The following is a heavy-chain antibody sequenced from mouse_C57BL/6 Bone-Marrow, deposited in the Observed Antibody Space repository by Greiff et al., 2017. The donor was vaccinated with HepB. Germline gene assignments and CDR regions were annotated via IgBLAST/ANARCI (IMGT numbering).Heavy chain of an antibody. CDR2: IDPSDSYT. J-gene: IGHJ2*01. CDR3: ARGSGYVEDY. V-gene: IGHV1-69*01. Sequence: QVQLQQPGAELVMPGASVKLSCKASGYTFTSYWMHWVKQRPGQGLEWIGEIDPSDSYTNYNQKFKGKSTLTVDKSSSTAYRQLSSLTSEDSAVYYCARGSGYVEDYWGQGTTLTVSS. D-gene: IGHD3-2*02. CDR1: GYTFTSYW.